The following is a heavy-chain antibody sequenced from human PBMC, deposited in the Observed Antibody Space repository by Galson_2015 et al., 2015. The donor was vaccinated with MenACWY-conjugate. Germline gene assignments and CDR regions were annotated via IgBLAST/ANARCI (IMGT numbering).Heavy chain of an antibody. CDR2: VSSSAYTT. V-gene: IGHV3-23*01. J-gene: IGHJ4*02. Sequence: SLRLSCAASGFTFRNYAMNWVRQTPGKGLEWVSSVSSSAYTTYYADSVKGRFTVSRDDSQNTLYLQMNSLRADDTAVYYCARVPRRIYDSSGYYFGSWGQGTLVTVSS. CDR3: ARVPRRIYDSSGYYFGS. D-gene: IGHD3-22*01. CDR1: GFTFRNYA.